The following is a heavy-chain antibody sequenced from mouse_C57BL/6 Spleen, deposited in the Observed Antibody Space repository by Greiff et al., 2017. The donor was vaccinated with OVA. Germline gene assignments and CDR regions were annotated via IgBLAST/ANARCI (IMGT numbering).Heavy chain of an antibody. CDR2: IYFRDGSS. CDR3: ARSHDGNYDY. J-gene: IGHJ2*01. CDR1: GYTFTDHT. Sequence: QVQLQQSDAGLVKPGASVKLSCMVSGYTFTDHTIHWMKQRPEQGLEWIGYIYFRDGSSKYNEKFKGKATLTADKSSSTAYMQLNSLTSEDSAVYFCARSHDGNYDYWGQGTTLTVSA. D-gene: IGHD2-1*01. V-gene: IGHV1-78*01.